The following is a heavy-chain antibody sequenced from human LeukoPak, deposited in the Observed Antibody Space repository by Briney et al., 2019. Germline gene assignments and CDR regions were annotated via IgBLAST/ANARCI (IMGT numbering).Heavy chain of an antibody. D-gene: IGHD2-2*01. CDR3: ARDNVVVPAAIYGWFDP. V-gene: IGHV1-69*13. Sequence: ASVKVSCKASGGTFSSYAISWVRQAPGQGLEWMGGIIPIFGTANYAQKFQGSVTITADESTSTAYMELSSLRSEDTAVYYCARDNVVVPAAIYGWFDPWGQGTLVTVSS. CDR2: IIPIFGTA. J-gene: IGHJ5*02. CDR1: GGTFSSYA.